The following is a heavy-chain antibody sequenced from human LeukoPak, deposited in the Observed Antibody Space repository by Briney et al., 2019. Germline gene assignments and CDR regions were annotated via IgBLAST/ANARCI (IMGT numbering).Heavy chain of an antibody. Sequence: ASVKVSCKASGYTFTGYYMHSVRHAPGQGLEWMGWINPNSGGTNYAQKFQGRVTMTRNTCISTAYMELSRLRSDDTAVYYCARKGERYMDVWGKGTTVTVSS. D-gene: IGHD1-26*01. CDR1: GYTFTGYY. V-gene: IGHV1-2*02. CDR3: ARKGERYMDV. CDR2: INPNSGGT. J-gene: IGHJ6*03.